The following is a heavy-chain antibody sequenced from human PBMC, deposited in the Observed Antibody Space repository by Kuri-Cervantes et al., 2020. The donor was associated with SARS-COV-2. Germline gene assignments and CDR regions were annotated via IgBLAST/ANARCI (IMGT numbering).Heavy chain of an antibody. V-gene: IGHV3-21*01. CDR1: GFSLSRYT. D-gene: IGHD4-17*01. Sequence: GGSLRLSCAASGFSLSRYTMNWVRQAPGKGLEWVSSITRSSVYISYADSLKGRFTISRDNAKNSLYLQMNSLRAEDTAVYYCARSPGDGDYDPFDYWGQGTLVTVSS. J-gene: IGHJ4*02. CDR3: ARSPGDGDYDPFDY. CDR2: ITRSSVYI.